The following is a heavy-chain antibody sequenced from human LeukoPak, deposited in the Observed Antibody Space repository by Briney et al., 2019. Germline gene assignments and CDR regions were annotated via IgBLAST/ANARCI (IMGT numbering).Heavy chain of an antibody. D-gene: IGHD4-17*01. J-gene: IGHJ4*02. Sequence: GGSLRLSCAASGFTFSSCAMHWVRQAPGKGLEWVAVISYDGSNKYYADSVKGRFTISRDNSKNTLYLQMNSLRAEDTAVYYCARGYGDYSLPDYWGQGTLVTVSS. CDR1: GFTFSSCA. V-gene: IGHV3-30-3*01. CDR2: ISYDGSNK. CDR3: ARGYGDYSLPDY.